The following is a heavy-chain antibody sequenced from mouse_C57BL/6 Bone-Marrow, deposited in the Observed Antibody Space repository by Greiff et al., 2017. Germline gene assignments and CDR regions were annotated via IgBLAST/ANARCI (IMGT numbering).Heavy chain of an antibody. CDR1: GYTFTSYW. V-gene: IGHV1-55*01. J-gene: IGHJ3*01. D-gene: IGHD1-1*01. CDR2: IYPGSGST. Sequence: QVQLQQPGAGLVKPGASVKMSCKASGYTFTSYWITWVKQRPGQGLEWIGDIYPGSGSTNYNEKFKSKATLTVDTSSSTAYMQLSSLTSEDSAVYYCARFYYGSSYGFAYWGQGTLVTVSA. CDR3: ARFYYGSSYGFAY.